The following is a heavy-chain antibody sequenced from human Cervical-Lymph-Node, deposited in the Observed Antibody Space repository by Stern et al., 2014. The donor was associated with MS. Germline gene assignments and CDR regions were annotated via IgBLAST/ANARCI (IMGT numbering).Heavy chain of an antibody. CDR1: GGSFSGYY. Sequence: QVQLQQWGAGLLKPSETLSLTCAVYGGSFSGYYWSWIRQPPGKGLEWIGEINHSGSTNYNPSLKSRVPISVDTSKNQFSLKLSSVTAADTAVYYCARGTQRLRERKWGNWFDPWGQGTLVTVSS. CDR3: ARGTQRLRERKWGNWFDP. V-gene: IGHV4-34*01. J-gene: IGHJ5*02. CDR2: INHSGST. D-gene: IGHD6-25*01.